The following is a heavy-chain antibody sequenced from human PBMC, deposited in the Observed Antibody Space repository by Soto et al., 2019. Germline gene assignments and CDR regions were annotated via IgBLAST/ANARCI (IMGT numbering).Heavy chain of an antibody. CDR3: ASAKAVVIAALGI. J-gene: IGHJ3*02. V-gene: IGHV3-23*01. CDR1: GFMFHNSA. D-gene: IGHD2-21*01. CDR2: VSDNGGSRGGT. Sequence: GSLRLSCTASGFMFHNSAMTWVRQAPGQGLQWVASVSDNGGSRGGTYYADSVKGRFTISRDNSKNTLYLQLDSLTGADTAVYYCASAKAVVIAALGIWGQGTMVTV.